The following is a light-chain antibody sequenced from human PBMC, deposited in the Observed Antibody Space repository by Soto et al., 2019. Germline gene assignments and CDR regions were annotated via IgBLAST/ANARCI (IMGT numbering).Light chain of an antibody. V-gene: IGLV2-14*01. CDR1: SSDVGGYDY. J-gene: IGLJ1*01. CDR3: SSSTSSTTYV. Sequence: QSVLTQPASVSGSPGQSITISCTGTSSDVGGYDYVSWYQQRPGKAPKLMIYEVSNRPSGVSNRFSGSTSGNTASLTISGLQAEDEADYYCSSSTSSTTYVFGTGTKLTVL. CDR2: EVS.